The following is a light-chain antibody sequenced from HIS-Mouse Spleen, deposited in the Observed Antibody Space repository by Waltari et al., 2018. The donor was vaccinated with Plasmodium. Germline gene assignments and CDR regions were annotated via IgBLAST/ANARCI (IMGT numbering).Light chain of an antibody. CDR2: EDS. CDR3: YSTDSSGNHRV. V-gene: IGLV3-10*01. Sequence: SYELTQPPSVSVSPGHTARLTCPGDGLPNNYAYSYQQKSGQAPVLVIYEDSKRPSGIPERFSGSSSGTMATLTISGAQVEDEADYYCYSTDSSGNHRVFGGGTKLTVL. J-gene: IGLJ3*02. CDR1: GLPNNY.